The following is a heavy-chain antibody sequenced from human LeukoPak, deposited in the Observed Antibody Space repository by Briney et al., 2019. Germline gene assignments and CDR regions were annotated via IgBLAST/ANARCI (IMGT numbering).Heavy chain of an antibody. V-gene: IGHV1-8*01. Sequence: ASVKVSCKASGYTFTSYDINWVRQTTGQGLEWMGWMNPNSGNTGYAQKFQGRVTMTRNTSISTAYMELSSLRSEDTAVYYCARGPSKVRGVITTRNDYWGQGTLVTVSS. D-gene: IGHD3-10*01. CDR3: ARGPSKVRGVITTRNDY. CDR1: GYTFTSYD. CDR2: MNPNSGNT. J-gene: IGHJ4*02.